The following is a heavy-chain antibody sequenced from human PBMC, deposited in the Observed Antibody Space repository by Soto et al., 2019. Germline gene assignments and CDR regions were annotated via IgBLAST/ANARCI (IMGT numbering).Heavy chain of an antibody. CDR3: ARVHYDYVWGSYRYSDY. V-gene: IGHV1-2*02. Sequence: QVRLVQSGTEVKKPGASVKVSCKASGYTFTGYYMHWVRQAPGQGLEWMGWINPNSGGTNYAQKFQGRVTMTRDTSISTAYMELSWLRSDDTAVYYCARVHYDYVWGSYRYSDYWGQGTLVTVSS. CDR1: GYTFTGYY. J-gene: IGHJ4*02. D-gene: IGHD3-16*02. CDR2: INPNSGGT.